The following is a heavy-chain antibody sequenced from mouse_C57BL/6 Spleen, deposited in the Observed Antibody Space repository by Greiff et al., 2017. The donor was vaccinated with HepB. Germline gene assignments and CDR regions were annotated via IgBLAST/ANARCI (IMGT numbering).Heavy chain of an antibody. CDR3: AREGNDYFDY. J-gene: IGHJ2*01. D-gene: IGHD2-3*01. CDR2: IYPSDSET. CDR1: GYTFTSYW. Sequence: VQLQQPGAELVRPGSSVKLSCKASGYTFTSYWMDWVKQRPGQGLEWIGNIYPSDSETHYNQKFKDKATLTVDKSSSTAYMQLSSLTSEDSAVYYCAREGNDYFDYWGQGTTLTVSS. V-gene: IGHV1-61*01.